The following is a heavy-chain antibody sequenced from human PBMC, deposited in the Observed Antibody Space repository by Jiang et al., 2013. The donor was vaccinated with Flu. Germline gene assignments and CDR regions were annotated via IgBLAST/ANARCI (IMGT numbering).Heavy chain of an antibody. CDR1: GYSISSGYY. Sequence: GLVKPSETLSLTCAVSGYSISSGYYWGWIRQPPGKGLEWIGSIYHSGSTYYNPSLKSRVTISVDTSKNQFSLKLSSVTAADTAVYYCARLALLYYYGMDVWGKGTTVTVSS. D-gene: IGHD1-26*01. CDR2: IYHSGST. CDR3: ARLALLYYYGMDV. V-gene: IGHV4-38-2*01. J-gene: IGHJ6*04.